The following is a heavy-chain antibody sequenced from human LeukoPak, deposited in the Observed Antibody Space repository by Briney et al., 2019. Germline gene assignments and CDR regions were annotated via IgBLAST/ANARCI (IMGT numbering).Heavy chain of an antibody. CDR2: IYSGGRT. D-gene: IGHD1-1*01. V-gene: IGHV3-53*01. J-gene: IGHJ4*02. CDR3: SKKGQADDDGKPD. CDR1: GFTVGYIY. Sequence: GGSLRLSCAASGFTVGYIYMTWVRQAPGKGLEWVSVIYSGGRTHYADSVKGRFTISRDDSKNTLYLQMNSLRGEDTAVYYCSKKGQADDDGKPDWGQGTLVTVSP.